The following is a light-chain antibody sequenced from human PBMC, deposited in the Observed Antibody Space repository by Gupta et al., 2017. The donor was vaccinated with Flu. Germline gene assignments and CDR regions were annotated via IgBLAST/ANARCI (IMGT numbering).Light chain of an antibody. CDR3: CSYAGSSTWV. CDR1: SSDVGSYNF. Sequence: QSALTQPASVSGSPGQSITISCTGTSSDVGSYNFVSWYQHHPGKAPKLIIYEVSKRPSGVSNRFSGSKSGNTASLTISGLQAEDEADYYCCSYAGSSTWVFGGGTKLTVL. CDR2: EVS. J-gene: IGLJ3*02. V-gene: IGLV2-23*02.